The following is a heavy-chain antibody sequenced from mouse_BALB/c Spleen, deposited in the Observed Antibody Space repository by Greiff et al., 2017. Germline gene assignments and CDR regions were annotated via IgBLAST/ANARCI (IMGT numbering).Heavy chain of an antibody. CDR1: GYTFTSYW. V-gene: IGHV1-7*01. J-gene: IGHJ2*01. Sequence: QVQLQQSGAELAKPGASVKMSCKASGYTFTSYWMHWVKQRPGQGLEWIGYINPSTGYTEYNQKFKDKATLTADKSSSTAYMQLSSLTSEDSAVYYCARSGYYGSSYYDYWGQGTTLTVSS. D-gene: IGHD1-1*01. CDR3: ARSGYYGSSYYDY. CDR2: INPSTGYT.